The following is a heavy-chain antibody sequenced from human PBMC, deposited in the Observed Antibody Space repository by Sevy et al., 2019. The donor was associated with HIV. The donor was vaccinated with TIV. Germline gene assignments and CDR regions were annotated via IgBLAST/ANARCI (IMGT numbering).Heavy chain of an antibody. CDR2: LSRRSGYI. J-gene: IGHJ6*02. CDR3: TREASAAGTSFGLDV. CDR1: GFNFNKHF. Sequence: GGSLRLSCVGSGFNFNKHFMVWVRQAPGRGLQWVSSLSRRSGYIFYSDSVRGRFTISRDNAKNSLLLEMNNLGVEDTAVYYCTREASAAGTSFGLDVWGQGTTVTVSS. D-gene: IGHD6-13*01. V-gene: IGHV3-21*01.